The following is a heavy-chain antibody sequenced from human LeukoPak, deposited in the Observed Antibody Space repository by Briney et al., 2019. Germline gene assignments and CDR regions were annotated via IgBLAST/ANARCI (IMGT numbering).Heavy chain of an antibody. CDR2: IDGSGSTK. D-gene: IGHD2-8*01. J-gene: IGHJ6*02. CDR3: ARDQGAVMVYNYGMDV. CDR1: GFIFSDYY. V-gene: IGHV3-11*01. Sequence: PWGSLILSCAAAGFIFSDYYMSWGRQARGKGVEWISDIDGSGSTKHYADSVKGRFTISRDNAKNSLYLQMNSLRADDTAVYYCARDQGAVMVYNYGMDVWGQGTTVTVSS.